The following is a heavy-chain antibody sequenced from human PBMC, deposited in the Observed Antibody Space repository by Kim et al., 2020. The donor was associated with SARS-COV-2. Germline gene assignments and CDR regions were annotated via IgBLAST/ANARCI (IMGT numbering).Heavy chain of an antibody. V-gene: IGHV4-31*02. CDR3: ARGAYGSGSPDN. J-gene: IGHJ4*02. D-gene: IGHD3-10*01. Sequence: YYNPALKGRVTISVDTSKNQFSLRLSSVTAADTAVYYCARGAYGSGSPDNWGQGTLVAVSS.